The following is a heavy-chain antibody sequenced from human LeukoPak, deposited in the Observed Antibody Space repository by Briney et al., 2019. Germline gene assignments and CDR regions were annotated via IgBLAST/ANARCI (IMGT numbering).Heavy chain of an antibody. Sequence: PGGSLRLSCAASGFTFSTYDTHWDRQAPGKGLEWVAAISYNGRSDSYADSVKGRFTISRDNSKNTLYLQMNSLRTEDTAVYYCATGREYSGTYYGYWGQGTLVTVSS. V-gene: IGHV3-30*03. CDR1: GFTFSTYD. D-gene: IGHD1-26*01. CDR3: ATGREYSGTYYGY. J-gene: IGHJ4*02. CDR2: ISYNGRSD.